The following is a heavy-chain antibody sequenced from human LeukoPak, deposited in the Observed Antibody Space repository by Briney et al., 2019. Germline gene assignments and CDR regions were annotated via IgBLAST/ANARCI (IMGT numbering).Heavy chain of an antibody. CDR1: GFTFSSYS. CDR3: ARDFPTYYDILTGPPMDV. Sequence: SGGSLRLSCAASGFTFSSYSMNWVRQAPGKGLEWVSSICSSSSYIYYAESVKGRFTISRDNAKNSLYLQMNSLRAEDTAVYYCARDFPTYYDILTGPPMDVWGKGTTVTVSS. D-gene: IGHD3-9*01. CDR2: ICSSSSYI. J-gene: IGHJ6*03. V-gene: IGHV3-21*01.